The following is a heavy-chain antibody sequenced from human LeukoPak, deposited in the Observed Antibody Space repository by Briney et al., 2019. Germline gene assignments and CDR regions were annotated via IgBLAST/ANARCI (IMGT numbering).Heavy chain of an antibody. V-gene: IGHV1-46*01. J-gene: IGHJ3*02. D-gene: IGHD1-26*01. CDR1: GYTFTSYY. CDR2: INPSGGST. CDR3: AREGATGHLDAFDI. Sequence: ASVKVSCKASGYTFTSYYMHCVRHAPGQGIEWMVIINPSGGSTSYAQTFQGRVTMTRDTSTSTVYMELSSLRSEDTAVYYCAREGATGHLDAFDIWGQGTMVTVSS.